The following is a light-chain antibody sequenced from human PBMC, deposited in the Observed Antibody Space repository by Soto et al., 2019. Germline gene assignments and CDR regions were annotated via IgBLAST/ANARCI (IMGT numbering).Light chain of an antibody. CDR3: QQRNCSPIT. J-gene: IGKJ5*01. Sequence: DIQMTQSPSTLSASVGDRVTITRRASLSISSWLAWYQQQPGKAPKLLFYAAWSLTSGVPRWCSGTGSATDSPPTISRLQADDFVSYYYQQRNCSPITFGQGTRLEIK. CDR2: AAW. CDR1: LSISSW. V-gene: IGKV1-5*01.